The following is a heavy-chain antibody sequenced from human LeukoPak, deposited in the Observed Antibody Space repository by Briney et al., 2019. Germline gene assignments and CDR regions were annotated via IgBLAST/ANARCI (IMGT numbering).Heavy chain of an antibody. CDR3: ARGRYGDYNGEDFNY. Sequence: QSGGSLKLSCAASGFSFSDFSMHWVRQAPGKGLDWVAVISKDGINKYYADSVKGRFTIFRDNSKNTLYLQMDSLRNEDTAVYHCARGRYGDYNGEDFNYWGQGTLVTVSS. V-gene: IGHV3-30-3*01. CDR2: ISKDGINK. D-gene: IGHD4-17*01. J-gene: IGHJ4*02. CDR1: GFSFSDFS.